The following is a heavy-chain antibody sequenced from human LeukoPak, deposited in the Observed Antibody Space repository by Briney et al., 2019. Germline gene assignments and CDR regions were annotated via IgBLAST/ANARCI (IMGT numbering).Heavy chain of an antibody. Sequence: SETLSLTCTVSGGSIGSHYWSWIRQPAGKGLEWIGHISTSGSAKYNPSLKSRVTMSVDTSANQFSLQLSSLTAADTAVYYCARVTGYDWESSYDYWGQGTLVTVSS. CDR3: ARVTGYDWESSYDY. V-gene: IGHV4-4*07. J-gene: IGHJ4*02. CDR2: ISTSGSA. D-gene: IGHD5-12*01. CDR1: GGSIGSHY.